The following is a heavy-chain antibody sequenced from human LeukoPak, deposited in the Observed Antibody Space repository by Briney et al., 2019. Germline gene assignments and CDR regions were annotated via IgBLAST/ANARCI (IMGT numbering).Heavy chain of an antibody. CDR2: IYHSGST. D-gene: IGHD5-18*01. J-gene: IGHJ5*02. CDR3: ARRTIPRGYSLGGGTWFDP. CDR1: GGSISSGGYY. V-gene: IGHV4-30-2*01. Sequence: PSETLSLTCTVSGGSISSGGYYWSWIRQPPGKGLEWIGYIYHSGSTYYNPSLKSRVTISVDTSKNQFSLKLSSVTAADTAVYYCARRTIPRGYSLGGGTWFDPWGQGTLVTVSS.